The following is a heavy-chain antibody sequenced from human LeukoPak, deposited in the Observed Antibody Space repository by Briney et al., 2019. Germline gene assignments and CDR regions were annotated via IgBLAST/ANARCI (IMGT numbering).Heavy chain of an antibody. CDR3: ARGRVRLGGSGPPRY. CDR1: GGSINSYF. CDR2: ISYTGAT. D-gene: IGHD3-3*01. Sequence: PSETLSLTCTDSGGSINSYFWSWIRQPPGKRLEWLGYISYTGATNYSPSLENRVIISVDTSKNQFSLKLNSVTAADTAVYFCARGRVRLGGSGPPRYWGQGTLVTVSS. V-gene: IGHV4-59*01. J-gene: IGHJ4*02.